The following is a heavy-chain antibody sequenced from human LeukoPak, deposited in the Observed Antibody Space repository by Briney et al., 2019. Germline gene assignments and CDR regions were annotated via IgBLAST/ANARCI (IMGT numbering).Heavy chain of an antibody. Sequence: GGSLRLSCAGSGFTFSSYSMNWVRQAPGKGLEWVSSISSSSSYIYYADSVKGRFTTSRYNAKNSLYLQMNSLRADDTAVYYCATHELKDAFDIWGQGTMVTVSS. J-gene: IGHJ3*02. V-gene: IGHV3-21*01. CDR1: GFTFSSYS. CDR3: ATHELKDAFDI. CDR2: ISSSSSYI. D-gene: IGHD3-10*01.